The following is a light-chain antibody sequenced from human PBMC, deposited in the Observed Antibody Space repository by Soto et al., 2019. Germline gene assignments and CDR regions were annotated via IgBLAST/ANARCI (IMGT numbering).Light chain of an antibody. CDR3: QSYDSSLPGVV. CDR1: SSNIGAGYD. Sequence: QSALTQPPSVSGAPGQRVTISCTGSSSNIGAGYDVHWYQQLPGTAPKLLIYGNSNRPSGVPDRFSGSKSGTSASLAITGLQAEDEADYYCQSYDSSLPGVVFGGGTKLTVL. J-gene: IGLJ2*01. V-gene: IGLV1-40*01. CDR2: GNS.